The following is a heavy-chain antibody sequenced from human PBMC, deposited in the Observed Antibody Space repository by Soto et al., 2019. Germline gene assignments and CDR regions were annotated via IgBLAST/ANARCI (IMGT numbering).Heavy chain of an antibody. Sequence: QVQLVQSGAEVKKPGSSVKVSCKASGGTFSSYAISWVRQAPGQGLEWMGGIIPIFGTANYAQKFQGRVTITADESTSTAYMELSSLRSEDTAVYYCTTAESPRWFGEPYFDYWGQGTLVTVSS. CDR3: TTAESPRWFGEPYFDY. D-gene: IGHD3-10*01. J-gene: IGHJ4*02. CDR1: GGTFSSYA. CDR2: IIPIFGTA. V-gene: IGHV1-69*01.